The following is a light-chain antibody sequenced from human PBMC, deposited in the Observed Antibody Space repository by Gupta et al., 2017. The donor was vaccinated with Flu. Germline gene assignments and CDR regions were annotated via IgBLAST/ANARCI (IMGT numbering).Light chain of an antibody. Sequence: SYVLTQPPSVSVAPGQTARITCGGNNMGSKTVHWYQQRPGQAPVLVVCDDSDRPSGIPERFSGSKSGNTATLTISRVEAGDEADYYCQVWEGTSDDVVFGGGTKLTVL. CDR1: NMGSKT. J-gene: IGLJ2*01. CDR3: QVWEGTSDDVV. CDR2: DDS. V-gene: IGLV3-21*02.